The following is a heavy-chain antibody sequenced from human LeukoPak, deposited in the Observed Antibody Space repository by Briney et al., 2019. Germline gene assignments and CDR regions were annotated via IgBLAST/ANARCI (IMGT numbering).Heavy chain of an antibody. D-gene: IGHD2/OR15-2a*01. V-gene: IGHV3-7*01. J-gene: IGHJ4*02. Sequence: GGSLRLSCEASGFTLSNHWMTWVRQAPGKGLEWVATIKQGGSDKFYVDSVKGRFTNSGDNAKNSLYLEMNSLRVEDTAVYYCARDTFGLWGQGTLVTVSS. CDR1: GFTLSNHW. CDR3: ARDTFGL. CDR2: IKQGGSDK.